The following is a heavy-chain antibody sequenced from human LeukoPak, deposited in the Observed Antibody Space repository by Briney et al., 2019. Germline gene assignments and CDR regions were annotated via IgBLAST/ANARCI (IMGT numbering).Heavy chain of an antibody. V-gene: IGHV1-69*01. CDR1: GGTFSSYA. CDR2: IIPIFGTA. Sequence: SVKVSCKASGGTFSSYAISWVRQAPGQGLEWMGGIIPIFGTANYAQKFQGRVTITADESTSTAYMELSSLRSEDTAVYYSARVIVVVPAAIQEYYFDYWGQGTLVTVSS. D-gene: IGHD2-2*01. J-gene: IGHJ4*02. CDR3: ARVIVVVPAAIQEYYFDY.